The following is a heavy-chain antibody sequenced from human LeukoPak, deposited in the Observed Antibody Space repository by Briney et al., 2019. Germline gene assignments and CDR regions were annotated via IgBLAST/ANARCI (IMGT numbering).Heavy chain of an antibody. Sequence: GGSLRLSCAASGFTFNNYVMTWVRQAPGKGLEWVSSISASAAMTYYADSVRGRFTVSRDNSNNTMYLQMSSLTAADTAVYYCAKDRSIGTYYTFDHWGQGTLVTVSS. CDR1: GFTFNNYV. D-gene: IGHD1-26*01. CDR2: ISASAAMT. V-gene: IGHV3-23*01. J-gene: IGHJ4*02. CDR3: AKDRSIGTYYTFDH.